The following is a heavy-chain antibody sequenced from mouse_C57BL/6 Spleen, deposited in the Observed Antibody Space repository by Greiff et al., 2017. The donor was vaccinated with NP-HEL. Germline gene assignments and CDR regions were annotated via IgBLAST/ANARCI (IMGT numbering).Heavy chain of an antibody. D-gene: IGHD2-4*01. CDR2: INPSSGYT. V-gene: IGHV1-7*01. CDR1: GYTFTSYW. Sequence: VQLQQSGAELAKPGASVKLSCKASGYTFTSYWMHWVKQRPGQGLEWIGYINPSSGYTKYNQKFKDKATLTADKSSRTAYMQLSSLTYEDSAVYYCASMGYDYEWFAYWGQGTLVTVSA. CDR3: ASMGYDYEWFAY. J-gene: IGHJ3*01.